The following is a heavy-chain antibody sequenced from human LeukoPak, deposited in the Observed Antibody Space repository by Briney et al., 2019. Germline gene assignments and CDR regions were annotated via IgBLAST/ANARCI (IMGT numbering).Heavy chain of an antibody. J-gene: IGHJ4*02. Sequence: GGSLRLSCAASGFTVSSNCMSWVRQAPGEGLEWVSVIYSGGSTYYADSVKGRFTISRDNSKNTLYLQMNSLRAEDTAVYYCARLAAAGSLGYWGRGTLVTVSS. V-gene: IGHV3-66*04. D-gene: IGHD6-13*01. CDR2: IYSGGST. CDR1: GFTVSSNC. CDR3: ARLAAAGSLGY.